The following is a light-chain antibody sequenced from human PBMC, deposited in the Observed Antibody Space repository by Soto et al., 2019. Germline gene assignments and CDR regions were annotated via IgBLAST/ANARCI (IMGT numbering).Light chain of an antibody. J-gene: IGLJ2*01. CDR2: LNSDGSH. CDR3: QTWGTGIQVL. Sequence: QPVLTQSPSASASLGASVKLTCTLSSGHSTYAIAWHQQQPEKGPRYLMKLNSDGSHSKGDGIPDRFSGSSSGAERYLTISSLQSEDEADYYCQTWGTGIQVLFGGGTKLTVL. V-gene: IGLV4-69*01. CDR1: SGHSTYA.